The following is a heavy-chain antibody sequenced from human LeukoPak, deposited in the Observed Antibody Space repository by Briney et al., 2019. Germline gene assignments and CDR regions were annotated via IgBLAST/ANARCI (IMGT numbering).Heavy chain of an antibody. CDR1: GFTFSDYY. CDR3: ARAPKMGVGAIDY. J-gene: IGHJ4*02. Sequence: GGSLRLSCAASGFTFSDYYMSWIRQAPGKGLEWVSYISSSGSTIYYADSVKGRFTISRDNAKNSLYLQMNSLRAGDTAVYYCARAPKMGVGAIDYWGQGTLVTVSS. CDR2: ISSSGSTI. D-gene: IGHD1-26*01. V-gene: IGHV3-11*04.